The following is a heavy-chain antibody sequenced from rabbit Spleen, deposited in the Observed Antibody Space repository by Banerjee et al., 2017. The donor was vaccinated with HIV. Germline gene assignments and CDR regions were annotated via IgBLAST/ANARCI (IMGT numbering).Heavy chain of an antibody. CDR2: IDAGSSGFT. J-gene: IGHJ6*01. Sequence: QSLEESGGDLVKPGGTLTLTCKASGIDFSSNYWICWVRQAPGKGLEWIVCIDAGSSGFTYFASWAKGRFTISKTSSTTVTLQMTSLTAADTATYFCARDSSSFSSYGMDLWGPGTLVTVS. CDR3: ARDSSSFSSYGMDL. CDR1: GIDFSSNYW. V-gene: IGHV1S40*01. D-gene: IGHD1-1*01.